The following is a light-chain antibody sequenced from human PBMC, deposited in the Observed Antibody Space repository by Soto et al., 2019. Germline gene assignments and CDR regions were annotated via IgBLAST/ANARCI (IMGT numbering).Light chain of an antibody. CDR3: RSYAGSPYVV. J-gene: IGLJ2*01. CDR2: DVS. CDR1: SSDVGGYNY. Sequence: QSALTQPRSVSGSPGQSVTISCTGTSSDVGGYNYVSWYQQHPGKAPKLMIYDVSKRPSGVPDRFSGSKSGNRASLTISGRQAEDEADYYCRSYAGSPYVVLGGGTKLTVL. V-gene: IGLV2-11*01.